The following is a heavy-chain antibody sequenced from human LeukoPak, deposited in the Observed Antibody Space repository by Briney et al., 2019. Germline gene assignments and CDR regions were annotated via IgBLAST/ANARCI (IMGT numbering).Heavy chain of an antibody. CDR3: AKGPYVWGNDFDY. CDR1: GFTFDDYA. D-gene: IGHD3-16*01. CDR2: ISWNSGSI. V-gene: IGHV3-9*01. J-gene: IGHJ4*02. Sequence: SLRLSCAASGFTFDDYAMHWVRQAPGKGLEWVSGISWNSGSIGYADSVKGRFTISRDNAKNSLYLQMNSLRAEDTALYYCAKGPYVWGNDFDYWGQGTLVTVSS.